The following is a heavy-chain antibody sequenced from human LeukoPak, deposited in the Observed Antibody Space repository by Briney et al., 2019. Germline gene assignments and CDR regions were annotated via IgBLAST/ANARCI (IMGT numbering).Heavy chain of an antibody. D-gene: IGHD3-22*01. CDR3: AREYHYYDSSGGLWRAFDI. CDR1: GGSINSGDYY. J-gene: IGHJ3*02. V-gene: IGHV4-31*03. CDR2: IYYSGNT. Sequence: SETLSLTCTVSGGSINSGDYYWDWIRHHPGKGLEWIGFIYYSGNTYYNPSLKSRITTSVDTSKNQFSLKLSSVTAADTAVYYCAREYHYYDSSGGLWRAFDIWGQGTMVTVSS.